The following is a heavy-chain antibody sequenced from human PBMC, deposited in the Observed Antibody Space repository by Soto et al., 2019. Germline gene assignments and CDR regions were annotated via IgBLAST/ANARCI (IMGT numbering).Heavy chain of an antibody. J-gene: IGHJ2*01. D-gene: IGHD2-15*01. V-gene: IGHV3-33*01. Sequence: QVQLVESGGGVVQPGRSLRLSCAASGFTFSSYGMHWVRQAPGKGLEWVAVIWYDGSNKYYADSVKGRFTISRDNSKNTLYLQMNSLRAEDTAVYYCARDPAIVVVLAATQSLLGFDLWGRGTLVTVSS. CDR1: GFTFSSYG. CDR3: ARDPAIVVVLAATQSLLGFDL. CDR2: IWYDGSNK.